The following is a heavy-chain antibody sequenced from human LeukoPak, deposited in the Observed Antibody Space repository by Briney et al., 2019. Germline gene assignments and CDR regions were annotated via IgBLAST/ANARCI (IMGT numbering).Heavy chain of an antibody. CDR1: GFTFSSYA. CDR2: ISYDGSNK. CDR3: ASIEVQLERRGYYSYYYGMDV. V-gene: IGHV3-30*04. D-gene: IGHD1-1*01. J-gene: IGHJ6*02. Sequence: GRSLRLSCAASGFTFSSYAMHWVRQAPGKGLEWVAVISYDGSNKYYADSVKGRFTISRDNATNSLYLQMNSLRAEDTAVYYCASIEVQLERRGYYSYYYGMDVWGQGTTVTVSS.